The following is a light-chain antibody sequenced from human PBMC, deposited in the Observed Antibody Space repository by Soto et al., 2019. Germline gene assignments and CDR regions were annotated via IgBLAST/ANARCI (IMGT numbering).Light chain of an antibody. Sequence: QSVLTQPASVSGSPGQSVTISCTGASGDVGGYNFVSWYQQHPGKAPTLMIFDVSQRPSGVPDRFSGSKSGNTASLTISGLQAEDEADYYCCSYGGSYTWVFGGGTKLTVL. V-gene: IGLV2-11*01. J-gene: IGLJ3*02. CDR1: SGDVGGYNF. CDR2: DVS. CDR3: CSYGGSYTWV.